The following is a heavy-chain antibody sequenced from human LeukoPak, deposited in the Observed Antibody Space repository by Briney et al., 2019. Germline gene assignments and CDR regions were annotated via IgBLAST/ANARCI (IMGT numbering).Heavy chain of an antibody. CDR1: GYSITTNYY. D-gene: IGHD1-26*01. CDR2: VYHNGET. J-gene: IGHJ6*03. CDR3: VTPRSWELSDMAV. Sequence: SESLSLTCTVSGYSITTNYYWAWIRQSPGTGLEWIGSVYHNGETYYNPSLKSRVIISVDTSKNEFSLRLTSVTTADTAVSYCVTPRSWELSDMAVWGKGTPVIVSS. V-gene: IGHV4-38-2*02.